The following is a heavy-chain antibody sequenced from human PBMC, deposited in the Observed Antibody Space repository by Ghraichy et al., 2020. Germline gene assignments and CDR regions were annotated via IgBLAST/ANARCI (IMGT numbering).Heavy chain of an antibody. D-gene: IGHD3-3*01. Sequence: GESLNISCAASGFTFSSYGMHWVRQAPGKGLEWVAFIRYDGSNKYYADSVKGRFTISRDSSKNTLYLQMNSLRAEDTAVYYCAKDSGSGYYPDAFDIWGQGTMVTVSS. CDR2: IRYDGSNK. V-gene: IGHV3-30*02. CDR1: GFTFSSYG. CDR3: AKDSGSGYYPDAFDI. J-gene: IGHJ3*02.